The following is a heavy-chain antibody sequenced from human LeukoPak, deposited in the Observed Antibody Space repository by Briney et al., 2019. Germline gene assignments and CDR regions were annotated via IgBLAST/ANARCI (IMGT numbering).Heavy chain of an antibody. CDR3: ARLQKGY. CDR1: GFAVSSNY. CDR2: IYSGAST. V-gene: IGHV3-53*01. Sequence: GGSLRLSCTVSGFAVSSNYMSWVRQAPGKGLEWVSVIYSGASTYYADSVKGRFTISRDNSKNTLYLQMNSLRAEDTAVYYCARLQKGYWGQGTLVAVSS. J-gene: IGHJ4*02.